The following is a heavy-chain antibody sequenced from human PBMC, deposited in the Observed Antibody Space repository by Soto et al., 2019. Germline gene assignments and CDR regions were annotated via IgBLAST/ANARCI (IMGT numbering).Heavy chain of an antibody. CDR1: GFTFSTYA. CDR3: TNLPATEVSDY. V-gene: IGHV3-23*01. J-gene: IGHJ4*02. CDR2: ISGSGGST. Sequence: GGSLRLSCAASGFTFSTYAMSWARQAPGKGLEWVSTISGSGGSTNYADSVKGRFSISRDNSKNTLYLQMNILRAEDTAVYYCTNLPATEVSDYWGQGTLVTVSS. D-gene: IGHD2-2*01.